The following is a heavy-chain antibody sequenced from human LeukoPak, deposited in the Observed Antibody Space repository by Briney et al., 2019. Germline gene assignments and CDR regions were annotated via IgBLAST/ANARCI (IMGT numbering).Heavy chain of an antibody. CDR2: IKSKTDGGTT. J-gene: IGHJ4*02. D-gene: IGHD2-2*01. CDR1: GFTFSDYY. Sequence: TGGSLRLSCAASGFTFSDYYMSWIRQAPGKGLQWVGRIKSKTDGGTTDYAAPVKGRFTISRDHSKNTLYLQMNSLKTEDTAVYYCTTDRDQLLSEDGFDYWGQGTLVTVSS. CDR3: TTDRDQLLSEDGFDY. V-gene: IGHV3-15*01.